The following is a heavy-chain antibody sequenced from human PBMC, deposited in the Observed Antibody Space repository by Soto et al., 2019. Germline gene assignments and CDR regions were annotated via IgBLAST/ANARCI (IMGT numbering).Heavy chain of an antibody. CDR2: IIPIFGTA. Sequence: QVQLVQSGAEVKKPGSSVKVSCKASGGTFSRYAISWVRQAPGQGLEWMGGIIPIFGTAHYAQKFQGRVTITADESTSTADLELSSMRVEDTAVYYCARAIVGPTTTGWLDPWGQGTLVTVSS. D-gene: IGHD1-26*01. V-gene: IGHV1-69*01. CDR1: GGTFSRYA. CDR3: ARAIVGPTTTGWLDP. J-gene: IGHJ5*02.